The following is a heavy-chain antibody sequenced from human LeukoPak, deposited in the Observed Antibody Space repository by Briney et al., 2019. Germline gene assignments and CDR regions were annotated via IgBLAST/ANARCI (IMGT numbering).Heavy chain of an antibody. V-gene: IGHV3-33*06. D-gene: IGHD2-2*01. CDR1: GFTFSSYG. CDR2: IWYDGSNK. J-gene: IGHJ6*03. CDR3: AKGPYCSSTSCYYYYYMDV. Sequence: GGSLRLSCAAPGFTFSSYGMHWVRQAPGKGLEWVAVIWYDGSNKYYADSVKGRFTISRDNSKNTLYLQMNSLRAEDTAVYYCAKGPYCSSTSCYYYYYMDVWGKGTTVTVSS.